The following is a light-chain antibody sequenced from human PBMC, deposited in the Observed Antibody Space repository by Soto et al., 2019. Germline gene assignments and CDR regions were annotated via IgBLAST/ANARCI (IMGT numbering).Light chain of an antibody. J-gene: IGKJ1*01. Sequence: DIQMPQSPSTLSASVGDRVTITCRASQSLNSLLAWYQQKPGKAPKLLIYDASSLESGVPSRFSGSGSGTEFTLTISSLQPDDFATYYCQQYNSYSRTFGQGTKVDIK. CDR1: QSLNSL. CDR3: QQYNSYSRT. CDR2: DAS. V-gene: IGKV1-5*01.